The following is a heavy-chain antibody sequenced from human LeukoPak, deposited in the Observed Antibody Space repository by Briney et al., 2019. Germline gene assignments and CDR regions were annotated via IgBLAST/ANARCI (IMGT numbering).Heavy chain of an antibody. CDR1: GYTFTSYG. J-gene: IGHJ3*02. CDR2: ISDSNNKT. V-gene: IGHV1-18*01. CDR3: ASGSLNYYDSSGLI. Sequence: ASVKVSCKASGYTFTSYGLSWVRQAPGQGLEWMGWISDSNNKTNYAQNLQGRVTMTTETSTTTAYMELKSLRSDDTAVYFCASGSLNYYDSSGLIWGQGTMVTVSS. D-gene: IGHD3-22*01.